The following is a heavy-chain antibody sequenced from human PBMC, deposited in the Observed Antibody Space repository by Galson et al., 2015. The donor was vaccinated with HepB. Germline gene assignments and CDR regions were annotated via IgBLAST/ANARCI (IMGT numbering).Heavy chain of an antibody. V-gene: IGHV3-30*04. J-gene: IGHJ3*02. CDR2: ISYDGNNK. D-gene: IGHD6-19*01. Sequence: SLRLSCAASGFTFSSYKMHWVRQAPGKGLEWVAVISYDGNNKYYADSVKGRFTISRDNSKDTLYLQMNSLRAEDTAVYYCAGALAGAIYRSGWYDAFDIWGQGTLVTVSS. CDR1: GFTFSSYK. CDR3: AGALAGAIYRSGWYDAFDI.